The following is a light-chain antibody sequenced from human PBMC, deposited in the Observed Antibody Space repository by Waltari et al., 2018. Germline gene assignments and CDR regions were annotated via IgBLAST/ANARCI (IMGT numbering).Light chain of an antibody. CDR1: SSDIASYNL. Sequence: QSALTQPASVSGSPGQSITISCTGTSSDIASYNLVSWYQQHPGKDPKLILYEAKKRPSGVSSRFSGSKSGNTASLTISGPQAEDEANYYCYAYAGTRGVFGTGTKVTVL. CDR3: YAYAGTRGV. V-gene: IGLV2-23*01. CDR2: EAK. J-gene: IGLJ1*01.